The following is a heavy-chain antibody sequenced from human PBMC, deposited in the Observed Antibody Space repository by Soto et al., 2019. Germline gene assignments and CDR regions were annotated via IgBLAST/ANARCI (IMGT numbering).Heavy chain of an antibody. J-gene: IGHJ4*02. CDR2: IIPILGTA. CDR1: GDTFSTYS. CDR3: ARERSRYDRSGYYRPDY. V-gene: IGHV1-69*06. D-gene: IGHD3-22*01. Sequence: QVQLVQSGAEVKKPGSSVKVSCKVSGDTFSTYSISWVRQAPGQGLEWLGGIIPILGTASYAQRFQDRVTITADKSTSTAYMEVSSLRSEDTAVYYCARERSRYDRSGYYRPDYWGQGTLVTVSS.